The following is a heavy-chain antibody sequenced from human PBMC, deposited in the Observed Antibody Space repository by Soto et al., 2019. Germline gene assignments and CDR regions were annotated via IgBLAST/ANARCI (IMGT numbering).Heavy chain of an antibody. CDR3: ARAPSGSGGSTSLYDY. V-gene: IGHV3-11*01. CDR2: ISSSGKAI. D-gene: IGHD6-25*01. Sequence: QVQLVESGGGLVKPGGSLRLSCAASGFTFSDYYMNWIRQSPGKGLEWVSYISSSGKAIYYADSVRGRFTVSRDNAKNSLFLQMNSLRAEDTAVYYCARAPSGSGGSTSLYDYWGQGTLGTVSS. J-gene: IGHJ4*02. CDR1: GFTFSDYY.